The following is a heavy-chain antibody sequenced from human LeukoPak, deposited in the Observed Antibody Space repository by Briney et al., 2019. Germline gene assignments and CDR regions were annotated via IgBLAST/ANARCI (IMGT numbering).Heavy chain of an antibody. CDR2: IKEDGSEE. Sequence: GGSLRLSCAASGFTFSNYWMNWIRQAPGKGLEWVANIKEDGSEEYYVDSVQGRFTISRDNAKNSLYLQMSSLRAEDTAVYYCARDNGDYWGQGTLVTVSS. V-gene: IGHV3-7*01. J-gene: IGHJ4*02. CDR3: ARDNGDY. CDR1: GFTFSNYW.